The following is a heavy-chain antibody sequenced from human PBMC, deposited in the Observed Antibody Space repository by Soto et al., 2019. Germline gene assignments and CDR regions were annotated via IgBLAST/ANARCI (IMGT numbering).Heavy chain of an antibody. J-gene: IGHJ4*02. CDR3: ARSVAVPGAHIDY. CDR1: VGSISGSY. D-gene: IGHD6-19*01. V-gene: IGHV4-59*01. CDR2: VYYTGST. Sequence: SETLSLTCSVSVGSISGSYWSWIRQSPGKGLEWLGYVYYTGSTNYSPSLRSRVSISVDTSKNEFSLRLSSVTAADTAVYFCARSVAVPGAHIDYWGQGTQVTVSS.